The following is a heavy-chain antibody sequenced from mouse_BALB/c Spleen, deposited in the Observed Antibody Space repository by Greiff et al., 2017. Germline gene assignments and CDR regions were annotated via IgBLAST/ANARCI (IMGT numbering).Heavy chain of an antibody. V-gene: IGHV5-6-5*01. D-gene: IGHD1-2*01. CDR1: GFSFSSYA. J-gene: IGHJ2*01. CDR2: ISSGGST. CDR3: ASITTAPFDY. Sequence: EVMLVESGGGLVKPGGSLKLSCAASGFSFSSYAMSWVRQTPVKRLEWVASISSGGSTYYPDSVKGRFTISRDNARNILYLQMSSLRSEDTAMYYCASITTAPFDYWGQGTTLTVTS.